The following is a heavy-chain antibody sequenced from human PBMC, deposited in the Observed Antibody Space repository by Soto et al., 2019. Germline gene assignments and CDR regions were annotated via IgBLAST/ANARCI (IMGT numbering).Heavy chain of an antibody. CDR1: GFTFSNAC. CDR3: TTVMGSYDILTGYYYFDY. V-gene: IGHV3-15*01. Sequence: GGSLRLSCAASGFTFSNACMSWVRQAPGKGLEWVGRIKSKTDGGTTDYAAPVKGRFTISRDDSKNTLYLQMNSLKTEDTAVYYCTTVMGSYDILTGYYYFDYWGQGTLVTVSS. CDR2: IKSKTDGGTT. J-gene: IGHJ4*02. D-gene: IGHD3-9*01.